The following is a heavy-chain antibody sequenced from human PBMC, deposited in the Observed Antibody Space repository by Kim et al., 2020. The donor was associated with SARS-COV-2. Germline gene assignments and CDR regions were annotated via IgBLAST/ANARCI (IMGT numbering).Heavy chain of an antibody. V-gene: IGHV3-7*01. CDR2: I. Sequence: ISYVASGRGRLTISRDNAKDSLSLQMDSLRAEDTALYFCASPYRGGSFDIWGQGTMVTVSS. D-gene: IGHD3-16*01. J-gene: IGHJ3*02. CDR3: ASPYRGGSFDI.